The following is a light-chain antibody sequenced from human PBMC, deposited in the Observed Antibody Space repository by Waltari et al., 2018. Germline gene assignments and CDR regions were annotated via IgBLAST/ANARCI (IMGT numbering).Light chain of an antibody. J-gene: IGKJ1*01. CDR2: GTS. CDR1: QSISSSY. V-gene: IGKV3-20*01. Sequence: EIVLTQSPGTLSLPRGERATLSCRVSQSISSSYLAWYQQKPGQAPRLLIYGTSSRATGIPDRFSGSGSGTDFTLTISRLEPADFAVYYCQQYGSSLWTFGQGTKVEIK. CDR3: QQYGSSLWT.